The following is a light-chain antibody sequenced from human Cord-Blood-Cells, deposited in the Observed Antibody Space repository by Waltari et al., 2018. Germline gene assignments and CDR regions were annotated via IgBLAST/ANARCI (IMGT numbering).Light chain of an antibody. V-gene: IGKV3-20*01. CDR3: QQYGSSRET. CDR2: GAS. Sequence: IVLTQSPGTLSLSPGERATLSCRASQSVSSSYLAWYQQKPGQAPRLLIYGASSRATGIPDRFSGSRSGTDFTLTISRLEPEDFAVYYCQQYGSSRETFGQGTKLEIK. J-gene: IGKJ2*01. CDR1: QSVSSSY.